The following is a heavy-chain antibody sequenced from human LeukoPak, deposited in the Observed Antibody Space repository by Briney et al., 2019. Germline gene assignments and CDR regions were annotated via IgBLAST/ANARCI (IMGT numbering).Heavy chain of an antibody. CDR3: AKTGSRGGTFRPSYYYYYMDV. V-gene: IGHV3-23*01. D-gene: IGHD3-9*01. Sequence: GGTLRLSCAASGFTFNIYAMNWVRQAPGKGLEWVSSIGGSGGSTYYADSVKGRFTISRDNSKNTLYLQMNSLRPEDTAVYYCAKTGSRGGTFRPSYYYYYMDVWGEGTTVTISS. CDR2: IGGSGGST. J-gene: IGHJ6*03. CDR1: GFTFNIYA.